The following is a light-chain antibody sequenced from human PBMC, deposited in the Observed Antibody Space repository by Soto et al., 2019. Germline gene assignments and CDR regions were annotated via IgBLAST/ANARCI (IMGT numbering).Light chain of an antibody. CDR3: QQYGCSPPYT. CDR2: AAS. V-gene: IGKV3-20*01. Sequence: EIVLKQSPGTLSLSPGEGATLSCRASQSISSSCLAWYQQKPGQAPRLLIYAASSRATGVPDRFSGSGSETDFTLSISRLEPEDVAVYYCQQYGCSPPYTFGQGTKLEIK. CDR1: QSISSSC. J-gene: IGKJ2*01.